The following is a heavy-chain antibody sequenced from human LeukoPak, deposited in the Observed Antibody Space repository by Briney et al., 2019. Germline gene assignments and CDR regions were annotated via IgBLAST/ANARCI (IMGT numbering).Heavy chain of an antibody. CDR1: GDSFSSNFAA. Sequence: SQTLSLTCTISGDSFSSNFAAWDWLRQSPSRGLEWLGRTYHRSKWYSDYALSVQGLITIKPDTSKNQFSLQLNSVTPEEDTAVYYCARGHYDTDHYFAMDVWGQGTTVTVSS. D-gene: IGHD3-22*01. V-gene: IGHV6-1*01. J-gene: IGHJ6*02. CDR3: ARGHYDTDHYFAMDV. CDR2: TYHRSKWYS.